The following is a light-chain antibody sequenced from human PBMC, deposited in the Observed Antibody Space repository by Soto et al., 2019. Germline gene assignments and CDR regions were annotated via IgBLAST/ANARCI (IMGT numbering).Light chain of an antibody. CDR2: EVS. V-gene: IGLV2-14*01. CDR1: SSDVDAYNY. Sequence: QSALTQPASVSGSPGQSITISCTGSSSDVDAYNYVSWYRQYPGKAPQVIIYEVSDRPSGISNRFSGSKSGNTASLTISGLQAEDEADYYCSSYASDITHVFGGGTQLTVL. J-gene: IGLJ7*01. CDR3: SSYASDITHV.